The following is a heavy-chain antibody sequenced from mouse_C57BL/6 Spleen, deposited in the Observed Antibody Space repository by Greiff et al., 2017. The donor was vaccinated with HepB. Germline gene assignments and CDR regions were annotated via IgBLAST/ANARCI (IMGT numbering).Heavy chain of an antibody. Sequence: EVKLVESGEGLVKPGGSLKLSCAASGFTFSSYAMSWVRQTPEKRLEWVAYISSGGDYIYYADTVKGRFTISRDNARNTLYLQMSSLKSEDTAMYYCTRDGYDYDGLPFDYWGQGTTLTVSS. D-gene: IGHD2-4*01. V-gene: IGHV5-9-1*02. J-gene: IGHJ2*01. CDR1: GFTFSSYA. CDR2: ISSGGDYI. CDR3: TRDGYDYDGLPFDY.